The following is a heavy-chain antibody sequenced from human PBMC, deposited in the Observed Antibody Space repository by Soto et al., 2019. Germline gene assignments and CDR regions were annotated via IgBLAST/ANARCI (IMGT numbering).Heavy chain of an antibody. V-gene: IGHV4-61*01. CDR1: GDSVTSVSDY. CDR3: ARGVGFGYYYYHMDL. J-gene: IGHJ6*02. Sequence: QVQLQESGPGLVKPSETLSLTCTVSGDSVTSVSDYWSWIRQPPGKGLEWIGYIYYSGSADYNPSLGSQVTISIDASKNQFSLKLTSVTAADTAVYYCARGVGFGYYYYHMDLWGQGTTVTVSS. D-gene: IGHD3-10*01. CDR2: IYYSGSA.